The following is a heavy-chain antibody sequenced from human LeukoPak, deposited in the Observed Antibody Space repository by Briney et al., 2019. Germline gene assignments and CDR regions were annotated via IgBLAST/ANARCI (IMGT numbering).Heavy chain of an antibody. V-gene: IGHV1-2*04. CDR1: GYTFTGYY. D-gene: IGHD5-18*01. CDR2: INPNSGGT. J-gene: IGHJ4*02. CDR3: ARAPERGYSYGPDFDY. Sequence: GASVKVSCKASGYTFTGYYMHWVRQAPGPGLEWMGWINPNSGGTNYAQKFQGWVTMTRDTSISTAYMELSRLRSDDTAVYYCARAPERGYSYGPDFDYWGQGTLVTVSS.